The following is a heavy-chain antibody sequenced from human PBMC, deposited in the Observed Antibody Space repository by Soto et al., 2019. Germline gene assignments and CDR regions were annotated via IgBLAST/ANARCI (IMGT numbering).Heavy chain of an antibody. CDR1: GFTFSSYE. CDR3: ATTGAAALPY. D-gene: IGHD6-13*01. Sequence: SLRLSCAASGFTFSSYEMNWVRQAPGKGLEWVSYIGSSGSTIYYANSVKGRFTISRDNAKNSLYLQMNSLRAEDTAVYYCATTGAAALPYWGQGTLVTVSS. CDR2: IGSSGSTI. V-gene: IGHV3-48*03. J-gene: IGHJ4*02.